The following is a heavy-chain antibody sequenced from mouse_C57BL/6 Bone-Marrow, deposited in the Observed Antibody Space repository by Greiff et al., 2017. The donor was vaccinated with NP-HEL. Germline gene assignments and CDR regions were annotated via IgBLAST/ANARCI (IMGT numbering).Heavy chain of an antibody. CDR2: INPYNGGT. CDR3: AYYYGSSWYFDV. Sequence: EVQLVESGPVLVKPGASVKMSCKASGYTFTDYYMNWVKQSHGKSLEWIGVINPYNGGTSYNQKFKGKATLTVDKSSSTAYMELNSLTSEDSVVYYCAYYYGSSWYFDVWGTGTTVTVSS. V-gene: IGHV1-19*01. CDR1: GYTFTDYY. D-gene: IGHD1-1*01. J-gene: IGHJ1*03.